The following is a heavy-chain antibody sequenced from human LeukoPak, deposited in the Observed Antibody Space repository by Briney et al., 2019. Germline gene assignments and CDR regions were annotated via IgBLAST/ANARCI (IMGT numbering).Heavy chain of an antibody. Sequence: GGSLRLSCAASGFTFSSYGMHWVRQAPGKGLEWVSATSSSDAGKYYADSVRGRFTISRDNSKSTLSLQMNSLRAEDTAIYYCATYRQVLLPFESWGQGTLVTVSS. J-gene: IGHJ4*02. D-gene: IGHD2-8*02. CDR3: ATYRQVLLPFES. CDR1: GFTFSSYG. V-gene: IGHV3-23*01. CDR2: TSSSDAGK.